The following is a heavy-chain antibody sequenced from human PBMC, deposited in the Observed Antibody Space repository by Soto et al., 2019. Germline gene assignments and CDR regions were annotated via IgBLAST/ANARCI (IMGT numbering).Heavy chain of an antibody. V-gene: IGHV3-23*01. CDR3: AKDVVRYFDTTENYYYYMDV. D-gene: IGHD3-9*01. Sequence: EVQLFESGGGLVQPGGSLRLSCAASGFTFSSYAMSWVRQAPGKGLEWVSAISGSGGSTYYADSVKGRFTISRDNSKNTLYLQMNSLRAEDTAVYYCAKDVVRYFDTTENYYYYMDVWGKGTTVTVSS. CDR2: ISGSGGST. CDR1: GFTFSSYA. J-gene: IGHJ6*03.